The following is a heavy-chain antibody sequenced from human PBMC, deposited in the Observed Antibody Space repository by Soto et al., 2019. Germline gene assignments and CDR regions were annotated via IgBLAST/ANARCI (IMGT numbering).Heavy chain of an antibody. V-gene: IGHV1-69*13. J-gene: IGHJ4*02. CDR3: ARSGGLDRDFNY. Sequence: ASVKVSCTASGCTFGSDSFSWVRQAPGQGLEWMGGIIPMFDTPIYAQKFQDRVTITADESTSTAYMQLSSLRSGDTAVYYCARSGGLDRDFNYWGQGSLVTVSS. CDR1: GCTFGSDS. CDR2: IIPMFDTP. D-gene: IGHD2-15*01.